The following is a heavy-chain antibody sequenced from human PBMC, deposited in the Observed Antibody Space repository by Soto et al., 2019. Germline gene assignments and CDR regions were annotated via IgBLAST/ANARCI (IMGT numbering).Heavy chain of an antibody. CDR2: ISGSGGST. CDR1: GFTFSSYA. Sequence: EVQLLESGGGLVQPGGSLRLSCAASGFTFSSYAMSWVRQAPGKGLEWVSAISGSGGSTYYADSVKGRFTISRDNSKNTLYLQMNSLRAEDTAVYYGASSIAVAGTRGGSDYWGQGTLVTVSS. V-gene: IGHV3-23*01. CDR3: ASSIAVAGTRGGSDY. D-gene: IGHD6-19*01. J-gene: IGHJ4*02.